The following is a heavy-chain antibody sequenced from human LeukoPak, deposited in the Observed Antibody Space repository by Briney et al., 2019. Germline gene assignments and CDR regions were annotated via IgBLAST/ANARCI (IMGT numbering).Heavy chain of an antibody. CDR2: ISGSGGST. V-gene: IGHV3-23*01. D-gene: IGHD4-17*01. J-gene: IGHJ4*02. CDR1: GFTFSSYG. CDR3: ATMAGTVTTGDF. Sequence: PGGSLRLSCAASGFTFSSYGMHWVRQAPGKGLEWVSTISGSGGSTYYADSVKGRFTISRDNSKNTLYLQMNSLRAEDTAVYYCATMAGTVTTGDFWGQGALVTVSS.